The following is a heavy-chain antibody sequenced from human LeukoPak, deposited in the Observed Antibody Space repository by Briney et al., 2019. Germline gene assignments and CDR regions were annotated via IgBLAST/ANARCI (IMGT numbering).Heavy chain of an antibody. J-gene: IGHJ5*02. CDR1: RFTFSSYS. D-gene: IGHD6-13*01. Sequence: PGGSLRLSCAASRFTFSSYSMNWVRQAPGKGLEWVAVISYDGSNKYYADSVKGRFTISRDNSKNTLYLQMNSLRAEDTAVYYCAKDEGVAAGSWGQGTLVTVSS. V-gene: IGHV3-30*18. CDR3: AKDEGVAAGS. CDR2: ISYDGSNK.